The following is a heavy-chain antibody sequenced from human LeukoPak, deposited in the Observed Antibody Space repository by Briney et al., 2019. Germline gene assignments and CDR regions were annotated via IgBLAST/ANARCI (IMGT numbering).Heavy chain of an antibody. V-gene: IGHV3-66*01. CDR1: GFTVSSNY. J-gene: IGHJ4*02. CDR2: IYSGGST. CDR3: ARVVRGNLSAYYFDY. D-gene: IGHD3-10*01. Sequence: GGSLRLSCAASGFTVSSNYVSWVRQAPGKGLEWVSVIYSGGSTYYADSVKGRFTISRDNSKNTLYLQMNSLRAEDTAVYYCARVVRGNLSAYYFDYWGQGTLVTVSS.